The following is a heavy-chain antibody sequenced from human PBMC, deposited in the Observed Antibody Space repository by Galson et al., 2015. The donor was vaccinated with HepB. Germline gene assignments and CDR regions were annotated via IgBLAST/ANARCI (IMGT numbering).Heavy chain of an antibody. CDR1: GYTFTSYG. CDR3: ARDTPGYCSSTSCYLYGMDV. CDR2: ISAYNGNT. J-gene: IGHJ6*02. D-gene: IGHD2-2*01. V-gene: IGHV1-18*04. Sequence: SVKVSCKASGYTFTSYGISWVRQAPGQGLEWMGWISAYNGNTNYAQKLQGRVTMTTDTSTSTAYMELRSLRSDDTAVYYCARDTPGYCSSTSCYLYGMDVWGQGTTVTVSS.